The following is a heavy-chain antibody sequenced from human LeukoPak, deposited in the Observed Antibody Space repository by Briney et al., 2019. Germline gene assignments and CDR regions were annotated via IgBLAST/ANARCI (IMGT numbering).Heavy chain of an antibody. V-gene: IGHV3-30*02. CDR1: GFTFRSYG. CDR3: AKEGYLAAASGTYYFMDV. J-gene: IGHJ6*03. Sequence: GGSLRLSCAASGFTFRSYGMHWVRQAPGKGLEWVSFIRYDGSNKYYADSVKGRFTISRDNSKNTLYLQMNSLRAEDTAVYHCAKEGYLAAASGTYYFMDVWGKGTTVTVSS. D-gene: IGHD6-13*01. CDR2: IRYDGSNK.